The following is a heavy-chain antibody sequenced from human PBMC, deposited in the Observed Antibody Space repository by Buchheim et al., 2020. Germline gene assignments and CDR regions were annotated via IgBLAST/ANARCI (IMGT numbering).Heavy chain of an antibody. V-gene: IGHV4-59*01. CDR2: IYYSGST. D-gene: IGHD2-2*01. Sequence: QVQLQESGPGLVKPSETLSLTCTVSGGSISSYYWSWIRQPPGKGLEWIGYIYYSGSTNYNPSLKSRVTISVDTSKNQFSLKLSSVTAADTAVYYCARASVVVPAAIWFDPWGQGTL. CDR3: ARASVVVPAAIWFDP. J-gene: IGHJ5*02. CDR1: GGSISSYY.